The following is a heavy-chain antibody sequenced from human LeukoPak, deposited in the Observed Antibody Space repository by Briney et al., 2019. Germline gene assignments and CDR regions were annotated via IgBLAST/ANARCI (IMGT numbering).Heavy chain of an antibody. Sequence: SETLSLTCAVYGGSFSGYYWSWIRQPPGKGLEWIGEINHSGSTNYNPSLKSRVTISVDTSKNQFSLKLSSVTAADTAVYYCARAAGRESHWGQGTLVTVSS. J-gene: IGHJ4*02. V-gene: IGHV4-34*01. CDR3: ARAAGRESH. CDR1: GGSFSGYY. D-gene: IGHD3-10*01. CDR2: INHSGST.